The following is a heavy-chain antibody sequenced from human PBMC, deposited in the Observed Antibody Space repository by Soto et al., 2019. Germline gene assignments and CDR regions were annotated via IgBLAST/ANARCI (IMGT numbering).Heavy chain of an antibody. CDR1: GGSISSGGYY. V-gene: IGHV4-31*03. J-gene: IGHJ4*02. CDR3: ARGWIVGATIDY. Sequence: QVQLQESGPGLVKPSQTLSLTCTVSGGSISSGGYYWSWIRQHPGKGLEWIGYIYYSGSTYYNPSLQSRVTISVDTSKNQFSLKLSSVTAADTAVYYCARGWIVGATIDYWGQGTLVTVSS. CDR2: IYYSGST. D-gene: IGHD1-26*01.